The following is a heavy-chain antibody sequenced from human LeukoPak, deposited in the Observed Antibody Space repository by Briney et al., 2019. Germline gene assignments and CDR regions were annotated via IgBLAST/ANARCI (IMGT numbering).Heavy chain of an antibody. CDR2: ISNSGGRT. V-gene: IGHV3-23*01. CDR1: GFTFSSYA. D-gene: IGHD5-12*01. J-gene: IGHJ4*02. Sequence: GGSLRLSCAASGFTFSSYAMSWVRQAQGKGLEWVSSISNSGGRTFYTDSVKGRFTISRDNSKITLYLQMNSLGAEDTAVYYCAKSYNGYESKPDYWGQGTLVTVSS. CDR3: AKSYNGYESKPDY.